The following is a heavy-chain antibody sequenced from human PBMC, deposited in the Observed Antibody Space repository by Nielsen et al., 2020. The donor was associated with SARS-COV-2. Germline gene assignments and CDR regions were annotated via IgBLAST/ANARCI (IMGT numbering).Heavy chain of an antibody. Sequence: VRQMPGKGLEWVSAISGSGSSIYYADSVKGRFTISRDNSKNMFYLQMNSLRAEDTAVYYCAKETRPRYCSSTSCYTKYYYAMDVWGQGTTVTVSS. J-gene: IGHJ6*02. V-gene: IGHV3-23*01. CDR2: ISGSGSSI. D-gene: IGHD2-2*02. CDR3: AKETRPRYCSSTSCYTKYYYAMDV.